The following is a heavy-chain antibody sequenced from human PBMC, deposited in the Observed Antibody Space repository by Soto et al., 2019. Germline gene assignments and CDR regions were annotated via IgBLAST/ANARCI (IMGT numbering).Heavy chain of an antibody. D-gene: IGHD3-22*01. CDR3: ARVSYYDPSDYTLLGYFDS. V-gene: IGHV4-61*01. CDR1: GDSLTSHSYY. Sequence: PSETLSLTCTVSGDSLTSHSYYWTWVRQPPGKGLEWIGNIYYTGNANYNPSLTGRFTLSVDTSRNQFSLRLTSVTTADTAVYYCARVSYYDPSDYTLLGYFDSWGQGNLVTVSS. J-gene: IGHJ4*02. CDR2: IYYTGNA.